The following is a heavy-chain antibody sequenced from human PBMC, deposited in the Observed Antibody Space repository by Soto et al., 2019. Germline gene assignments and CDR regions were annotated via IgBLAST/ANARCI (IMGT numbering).Heavy chain of an antibody. CDR1: FCSHSSSLTC. V-gene: IGHV4-39*01. CDR2: MYYSGSN. Sequence: SANLCLTCTVSFCSHSSSLTCWDWSSQHPAKGPDWLGSMYYSGSNYCNPSLKSRVTIYVDTYKNQFSMKLSSVSAADTSLYYCARIPAYCGGDCYFRGFDIWGHGTMVT. D-gene: IGHD2-21*02. CDR3: ARIPAYCGGDCYFRGFDI. J-gene: IGHJ3*02.